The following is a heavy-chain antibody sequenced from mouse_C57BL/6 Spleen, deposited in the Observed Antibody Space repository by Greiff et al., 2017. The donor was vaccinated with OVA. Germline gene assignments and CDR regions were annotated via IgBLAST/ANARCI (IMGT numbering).Heavy chain of an antibody. V-gene: IGHV3-6*01. Sequence: DVKLQESGPGLVKPSQSLSLTCSVTGYSITSGYYWNWIRQFPGNQLEWMGYISYDGSNNYNPSLKNRISITRDTSKNQFFLKLNSVTTEDTATNYCARGTTVRYFDVWGTGTTVTVSS. D-gene: IGHD1-1*01. CDR2: ISYDGSN. J-gene: IGHJ1*03. CDR1: GYSITSGYY. CDR3: ARGTTVRYFDV.